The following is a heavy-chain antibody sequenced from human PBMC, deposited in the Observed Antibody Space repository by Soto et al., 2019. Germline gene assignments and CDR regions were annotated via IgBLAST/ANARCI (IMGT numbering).Heavy chain of an antibody. CDR2: IIPIFGTA. CDR3: ARGGGHTVTTIGWHFDY. D-gene: IGHD4-17*01. V-gene: IGHV1-69*12. CDR1: GGTFSSYA. J-gene: IGHJ4*02. Sequence: QVQLVQSGAEVKKPGSSVKVSCKASGGTFSSYAISWVRQAPGQGLEWMGGIIPIFGTANYAQKFQGRVTITADESTSTAYMELSSLRSEDTAVYYCARGGGHTVTTIGWHFDYWGQGTLVTVSS.